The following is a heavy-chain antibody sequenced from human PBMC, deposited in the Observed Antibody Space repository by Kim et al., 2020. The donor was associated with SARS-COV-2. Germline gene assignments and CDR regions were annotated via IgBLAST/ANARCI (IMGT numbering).Heavy chain of an antibody. D-gene: IGHD3-10*01. Sequence: YNPSLKSRVTISVDTSKNQFSLKLSSVTAADTAVYYCARLRWFGELLLDYWGQGTLVTVSS. J-gene: IGHJ4*02. V-gene: IGHV4-39*01. CDR3: ARLRWFGELLLDY.